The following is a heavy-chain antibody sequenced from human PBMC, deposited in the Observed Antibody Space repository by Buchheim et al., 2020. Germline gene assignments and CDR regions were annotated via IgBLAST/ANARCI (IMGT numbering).Heavy chain of an antibody. V-gene: IGHV3-30*03. CDR2: ISYDGSNK. CDR1: GFTFSSYG. Sequence: QVQLVESGGGVVQPGRSLRLSCAASGFTFSSYGMHWVRQAPGKGLEWVAVISYDGSNKYYADSVKGRFTISRDNSKNTLYLQMNSLRAEDTAVYYCAILPFDRSLGGINFYYGMDVWGQGTT. D-gene: IGHD1-14*01. CDR3: AILPFDRSLGGINFYYGMDV. J-gene: IGHJ6*02.